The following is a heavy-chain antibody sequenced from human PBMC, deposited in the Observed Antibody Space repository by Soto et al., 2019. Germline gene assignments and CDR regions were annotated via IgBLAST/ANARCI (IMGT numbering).Heavy chain of an antibody. D-gene: IGHD5-12*01. CDR3: ARCDWVATYVPFYYYYYMDV. Sequence: ASVKVSCKASGYTFTSYAMHWVRQAPGQRLEWMGWINAGNGNTKYSQKFQGRVTITRDKSASTAYMELSSLRSEDTAVYYCARCDWVATYVPFYYYYYMDVWGKGTTVTVSS. V-gene: IGHV1-3*01. CDR2: INAGNGNT. CDR1: GYTFTSYA. J-gene: IGHJ6*03.